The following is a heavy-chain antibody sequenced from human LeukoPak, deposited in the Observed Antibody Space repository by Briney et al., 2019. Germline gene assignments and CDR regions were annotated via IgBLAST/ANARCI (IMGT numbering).Heavy chain of an antibody. CDR2: ISSSGSTI. D-gene: IGHD6-19*01. CDR3: ARHEKSSGWLPFDY. V-gene: IGHV3-48*03. J-gene: IGHJ4*02. Sequence: PGGSLRLSCAASGFTFSSYEMNWVRQAPGKGLEWVSYISSSGSTIYYADSVKGRFTISRDNAKNSLHLQMNSLRAEDTAVYYCARHEKSSGWLPFDYWGQGTLVTVSS. CDR1: GFTFSSYE.